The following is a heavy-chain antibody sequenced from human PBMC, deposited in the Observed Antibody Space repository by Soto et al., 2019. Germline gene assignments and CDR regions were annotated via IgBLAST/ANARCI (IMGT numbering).Heavy chain of an antibody. J-gene: IGHJ4*02. V-gene: IGHV4-34*01. CDR2: INHSGGT. D-gene: IGHD2-21*01. Sequence: QGQLQQWGAGLLKPSETLSLTCAVYGGSFSDYYWSWIRQPPGKGLEWIGEINHSGGTNYNPSLKSRVTISVDTSKNQFSLKLSSVTAADTAVYYCARERRDGYKTAFDYWGQGTLVPVSS. CDR3: ARERRDGYKTAFDY. CDR1: GGSFSDYY.